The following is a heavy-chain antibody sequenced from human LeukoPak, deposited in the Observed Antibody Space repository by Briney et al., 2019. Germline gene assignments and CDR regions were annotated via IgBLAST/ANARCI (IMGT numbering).Heavy chain of an antibody. V-gene: IGHV1-8*03. CDR1: GYTFTGYY. J-gene: IGHJ3*02. D-gene: IGHD3-22*01. CDR3: ARALRRITMIVVVINDAFDI. CDR2: MNPNNGNT. Sequence: ASVKVSCKASGYTFTGYYMHWVRQATGQGLEWMGWMNPNNGNTGYAQKFQGRVTITRNTSISTAYMELSSLRSDDTAVYYCARALRRITMIVVVINDAFDIWGQGTMVTVSS.